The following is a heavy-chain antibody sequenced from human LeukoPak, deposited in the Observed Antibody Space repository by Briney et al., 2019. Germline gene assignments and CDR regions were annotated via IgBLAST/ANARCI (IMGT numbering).Heavy chain of an antibody. CDR2: INPNSGGT. V-gene: IGHV1-2*02. CDR1: GYTFTGYY. D-gene: IGHD2-2*01. CDR3: ARTEGLLSPRYCSSGKCHTRWLDP. Sequence: GASVKVSCKASGYTFTGYYMHWVRQAPGQGLEWMGWINPNSGGTNYAQKFQGRVTMTGDTSSSTVYMKLRGLRSDDTAVYYCARTEGLLSPRYCSSGKCHTRWLDPWGQGTLVSVSS. J-gene: IGHJ5*02.